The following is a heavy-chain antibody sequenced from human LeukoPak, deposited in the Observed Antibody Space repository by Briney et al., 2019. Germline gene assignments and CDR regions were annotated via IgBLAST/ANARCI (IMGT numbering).Heavy chain of an antibody. J-gene: IGHJ4*02. CDR3: ARDNRKYSSGWN. D-gene: IGHD6-19*01. V-gene: IGHV3-21*01. CDR1: GFTFSSYS. CDR2: ISSSSSYI. Sequence: GGSLRLSCAASGFTFSSYSMNWVRQAPGKGLEWVSSISSSSSYIYYPDSVKGRFTISRDNAKNSLYLQMNSLRAEDTAVYYCARDNRKYSSGWNWGQGTLVTVSS.